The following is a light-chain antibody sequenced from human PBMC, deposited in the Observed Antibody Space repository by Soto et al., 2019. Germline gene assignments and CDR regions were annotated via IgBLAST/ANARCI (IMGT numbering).Light chain of an antibody. V-gene: IGLV4-69*01. J-gene: IGLJ2*01. CDR1: SGHSSYA. CDR3: QTWGTGILV. CDR2: LNSDGSH. Sequence: QPVLTQSPSASASLGASVTLTCTLSSGHSSYAIAWHQQQPEKGPRYLMKLNSDGSHSKGDGIPDRFSGSSSGAERYLTISVLQSEDEADYYCQTWGTGILVFGGGTKLTVL.